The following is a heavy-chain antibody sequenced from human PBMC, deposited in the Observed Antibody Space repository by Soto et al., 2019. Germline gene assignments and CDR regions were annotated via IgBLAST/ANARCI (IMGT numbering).Heavy chain of an antibody. J-gene: IGHJ6*02. CDR3: ARSRFRGVIITDPRRDYGMDV. CDR1: GYTFTGYY. Sequence: ASVKVSCKASGYTFTGYYMHWVRQAPGQGLEWMGWINPNSGGTNYAQKFQGWVTMTRDTSISTAYMELSRLRSDDTAVYYCARSRFRGVIITDPRRDYGMDVWGQGTTVTVSS. V-gene: IGHV1-2*04. D-gene: IGHD3-10*01. CDR2: INPNSGGT.